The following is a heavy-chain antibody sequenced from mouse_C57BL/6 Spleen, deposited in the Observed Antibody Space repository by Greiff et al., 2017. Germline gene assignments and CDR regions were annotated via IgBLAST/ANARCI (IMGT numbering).Heavy chain of an antibody. CDR3: ARSGITTVVDDY. J-gene: IGHJ2*01. D-gene: IGHD1-1*01. Sequence: QVHVKQSGAELVRPGTSVKVSCKASGYAFTNYLIEWVKQRPGQGLEWIGVINPGSGGTNYNEKFKGKATLTADKSSSTAYMQLSSLTSEDSAVYFCARSGITTVVDDYWGQGTTLTVSS. CDR2: INPGSGGT. CDR1: GYAFTNYL. V-gene: IGHV1-54*01.